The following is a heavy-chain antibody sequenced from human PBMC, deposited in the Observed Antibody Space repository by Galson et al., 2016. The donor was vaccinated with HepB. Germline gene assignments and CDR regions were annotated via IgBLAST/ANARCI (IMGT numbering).Heavy chain of an antibody. J-gene: IGHJ6*02. Sequence: SLRLSCAASGFTFSSYWMSWVRQAPGKGLEWVANIEQDGTEKYYVDSVKGRFTISRDNAKNSLYLQMRSLRAEDTAVYFCARDSSGSWYDYYYSGMDVWGQGTTVTVSS. CDR2: IEQDGTEK. CDR3: ARDSSGSWYDYYYSGMDV. CDR1: GFTFSSYW. D-gene: IGHD6-13*01. V-gene: IGHV3-7*01.